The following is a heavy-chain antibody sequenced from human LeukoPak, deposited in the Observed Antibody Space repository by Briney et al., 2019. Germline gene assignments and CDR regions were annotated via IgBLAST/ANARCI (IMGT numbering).Heavy chain of an antibody. CDR2: ISGSGGST. V-gene: IGHV3-23*01. Sequence: PGGSLRLSCAASGFTFSSYAMSWVRQAPGKGLEWVSAISGSGGSTYYADSVKGRFTISRDNSKNTLYLQMSSLRAEDTAVYYCATDYYGSGSTYYWGQGTLVTVSS. J-gene: IGHJ4*02. D-gene: IGHD3-10*01. CDR3: ATDYYGSGSTYY. CDR1: GFTFSSYA.